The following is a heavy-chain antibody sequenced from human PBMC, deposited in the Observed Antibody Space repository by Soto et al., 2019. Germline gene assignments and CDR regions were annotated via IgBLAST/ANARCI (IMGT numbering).Heavy chain of an antibody. D-gene: IGHD3-3*01. J-gene: IGHJ6*02. Sequence: GESLKISCKGSGYSFTSYWIGWVRQMPGKGLEWMGIIYPGDSDTRYSPSFQGQVTISADKFISTAYLQWSSLKASDTAMYYCATLGYFFFYPSGDYRDVMDFCGQGTTDTGSS. V-gene: IGHV5-51*01. CDR3: ATLGYFFFYPSGDYRDVMDF. CDR1: GYSFTSYW. CDR2: IYPGDSDT.